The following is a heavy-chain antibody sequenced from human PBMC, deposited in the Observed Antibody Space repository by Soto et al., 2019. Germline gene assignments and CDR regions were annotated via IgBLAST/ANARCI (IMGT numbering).Heavy chain of an antibody. J-gene: IGHJ6*02. CDR1: GFTFSSYS. CDR3: ARHRSHGITMIILYYYGMDV. D-gene: IGHD3-22*01. V-gene: IGHV3-21*01. CDR2: ISSSSYI. Sequence: PGGSLRLSCAASGFTFSSYSMNWVRQAPGKGLEWVSSISSSSYIYYADSVKGRFTISRDNAKNSLYLQMNSLRAEDTAVYYCARHRSHGITMIILYYYGMDVWGQGTTVTVSS.